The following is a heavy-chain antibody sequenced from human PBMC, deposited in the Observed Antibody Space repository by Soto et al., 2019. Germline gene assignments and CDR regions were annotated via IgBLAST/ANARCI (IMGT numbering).Heavy chain of an antibody. Sequence: PSETRSLTCGVSGGSISSVNWWSWVRQPPGKGLEWIGEIHHSGTTSYNPSLKSRVTVSVDKSKNQFSLNLKSVTAADTAFYYCANGWWFYSFDNWGQGTLVTVPQ. D-gene: IGHD2-8*02. CDR3: ANGWWFYSFDN. V-gene: IGHV4-4*02. CDR1: GGSISSVNW. CDR2: IHHSGTT. J-gene: IGHJ4*02.